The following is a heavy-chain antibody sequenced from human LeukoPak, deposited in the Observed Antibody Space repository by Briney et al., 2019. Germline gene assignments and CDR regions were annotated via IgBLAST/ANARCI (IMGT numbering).Heavy chain of an antibody. J-gene: IGHJ4*02. CDR2: IWYDGSNK. D-gene: IGHD3-10*01. CDR3: AKDLRWFGELEPLDY. V-gene: IGHV3-33*03. Sequence: GGSLRLSCAASGFTFSSYGMHWVRQASGKGLEWVAVIWYDGSNKYYADSVKGRFTISRDNSKNTLYLQMNSLRAEDTAVYYCAKDLRWFGELEPLDYWGQGTLVTVSS. CDR1: GFTFSSYG.